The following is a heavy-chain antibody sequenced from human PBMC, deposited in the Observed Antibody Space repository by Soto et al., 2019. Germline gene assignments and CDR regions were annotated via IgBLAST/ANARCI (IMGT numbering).Heavy chain of an antibody. J-gene: IGHJ4*02. CDR3: TRGYSSGPDY. D-gene: IGHD6-19*01. Sequence: EVQLVESGGGLVQPGGSLRLSCAASGFIFSDHWMHWVRQVPGKGLVWVARINSEGSDTSYADSVKGRFTISRANARNTLFLQMDSLRAEDTALYYCTRGYSSGPDYWGQGTLVTVSS. CDR1: GFIFSDHW. CDR2: INSEGSDT. V-gene: IGHV3-74*01.